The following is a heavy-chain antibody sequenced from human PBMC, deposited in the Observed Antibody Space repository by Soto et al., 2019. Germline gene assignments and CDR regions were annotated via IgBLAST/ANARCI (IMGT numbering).Heavy chain of an antibody. V-gene: IGHV1-69*06. Sequence: SVKVSCKVSGGTFSSNAFNWVRQAPGQEIEWMGGIIPISGTANYAQKLQGRVTITADKTTMTAYMELSSLRSEDTALYYCARHPSFCYGGPPHQGMDVWGPRTTVTGS. CDR1: GGTFSSNA. CDR3: ARHPSFCYGGPPHQGMDV. J-gene: IGHJ6*02. CDR2: IIPISGTA. D-gene: IGHD5-12*01.